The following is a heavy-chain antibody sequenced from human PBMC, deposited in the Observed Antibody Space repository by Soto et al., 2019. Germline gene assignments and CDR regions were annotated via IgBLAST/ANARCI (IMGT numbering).Heavy chain of an antibody. CDR3: ARSIAARLNWFDP. Sequence: PGGSLRLSCAASGFTFSSYSMNWVRQAPGKGLEWVSSISSSSSYIYYADSVKGRFTISRDNAKNSLYLQMNSLRAEDTAVYYCARSIAARLNWFDPWGQGTPVTVSS. J-gene: IGHJ5*02. CDR1: GFTFSSYS. D-gene: IGHD6-6*01. CDR2: ISSSSSYI. V-gene: IGHV3-21*01.